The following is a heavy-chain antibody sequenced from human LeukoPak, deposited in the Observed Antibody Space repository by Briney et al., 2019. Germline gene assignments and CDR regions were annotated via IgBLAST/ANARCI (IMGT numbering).Heavy chain of an antibody. Sequence: GGSLRLSGAASGFTFSSYGMHWVRQAPGKGLEWVAFIRYDGSNKYYADSVKGRFTISRDNSKNTLYLQMNSLRAEDTAVYYCAKGRRYYYGSGSTGTTDYFDYWGQGTLVTVSS. CDR1: GFTFSSYG. D-gene: IGHD3-10*01. V-gene: IGHV3-30*02. CDR3: AKGRRYYYGSGSTGTTDYFDY. J-gene: IGHJ4*02. CDR2: IRYDGSNK.